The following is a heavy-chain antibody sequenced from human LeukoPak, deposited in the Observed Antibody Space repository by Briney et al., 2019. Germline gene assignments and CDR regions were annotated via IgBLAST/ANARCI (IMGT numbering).Heavy chain of an antibody. CDR2: INYSGST. CDR1: GGSISSYY. J-gene: IGHJ4*02. V-gene: IGHV4-59*08. CDR3: ATLGFDSSGYAVFDY. D-gene: IGHD3-22*01. Sequence: SETLSLTCTVSGGSISSYYWNWVRQPPGRGLEWIGYINYSGSTNYNPYLKSRATISVDTSKNQFSLKLTSVTAADTAVYHCATLGFDSSGYAVFDYWGQGTLVTVSS.